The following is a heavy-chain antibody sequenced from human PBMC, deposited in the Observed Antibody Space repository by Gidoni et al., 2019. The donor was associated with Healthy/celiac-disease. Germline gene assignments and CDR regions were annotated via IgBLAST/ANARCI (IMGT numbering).Heavy chain of an antibody. Sequence: QITFKESGPTLVKPTQTLTLTCTLSGFSLSTRGVGVGWIRQPPGKALEWLALIYWNDDKRYSPSLKSRLTITKDTSKTQVVLTMTNMDPVDTATYYCARLHCTNGVCVTFDYWGQGTLVTVSS. J-gene: IGHJ4*02. V-gene: IGHV2-5*01. CDR3: ARLHCTNGVCVTFDY. CDR2: IYWNDDK. CDR1: GFSLSTRGVG. D-gene: IGHD2-8*01.